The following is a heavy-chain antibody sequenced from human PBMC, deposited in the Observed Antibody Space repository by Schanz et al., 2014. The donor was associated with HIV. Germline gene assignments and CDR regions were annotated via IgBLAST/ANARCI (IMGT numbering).Heavy chain of an antibody. J-gene: IGHJ6*02. V-gene: IGHV3-21*04. CDR2: ISSSSSDK. D-gene: IGHD1-20*01. Sequence: VQLVESGGGVVQPGRSLRLSCAASGFTFSSYSLNWVRQAPGKGLEWVSSISSSSSDKYYADSVKGRFTISRDNAKNSLYLQMNSLRAEDTALYYCAKDRITGTAPPNYGMDVWGQGTTVTVSS. CDR3: AKDRITGTAPPNYGMDV. CDR1: GFTFSSYS.